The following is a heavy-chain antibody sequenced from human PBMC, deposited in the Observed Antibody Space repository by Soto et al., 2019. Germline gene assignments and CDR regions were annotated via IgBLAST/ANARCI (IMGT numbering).Heavy chain of an antibody. D-gene: IGHD3-3*01. CDR3: ARWPSITIFGVVITGNYYGRDV. J-gene: IGHJ6*02. CDR1: AGTFSSYC. V-gene: IGHV1-69*01. CDR2: IIPIFGTA. Sequence: SPKXSCKASAGTFSSYCVSWLRQAPGQGLEWMGGIIPIFGTANYAQKFQGRVTITADESTSTAYMELSSLRSEDTAVYYCARWPSITIFGVVITGNYYGRDVWG.